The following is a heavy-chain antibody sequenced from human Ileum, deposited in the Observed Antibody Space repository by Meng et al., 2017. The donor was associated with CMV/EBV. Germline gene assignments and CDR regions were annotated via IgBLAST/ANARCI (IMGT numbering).Heavy chain of an antibody. V-gene: IGHV4-4*02. J-gene: IGHJ4*02. CDR2: VYRGGNA. CDR3: TTGSAYSPPGQFHQ. D-gene: IGHD3-22*01. CDR1: GGSISRANW. Sequence: QLQLQESGPGLVKPSGTLALTCAVSGGSISRANWCPWVRQTPGKGLEWIGEVYRGGNAMYNPSLQSRLTISVDDSTNQVSLRLRSVTAADTAMYYCTTGSAYSPPGQFHQWGQGTLVTVSS.